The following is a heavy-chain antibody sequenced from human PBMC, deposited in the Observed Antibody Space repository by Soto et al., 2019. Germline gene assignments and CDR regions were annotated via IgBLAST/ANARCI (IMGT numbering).Heavy chain of an antibody. D-gene: IGHD3-10*01. CDR3: TTDALLWSGGFDP. CDR1: GFTFSNAW. Sequence: GGSLRLSCAASGFTFSNAWMNWVRQAPGKGLEWIGRIKSKTDGGTTDYAAPVKGRFTISRDDSKNTLYLQMNSLKTEDTAVYYCTTDALLWSGGFDPWGQGTLVTVSS. V-gene: IGHV3-15*07. CDR2: IKSKTDGGTT. J-gene: IGHJ5*02.